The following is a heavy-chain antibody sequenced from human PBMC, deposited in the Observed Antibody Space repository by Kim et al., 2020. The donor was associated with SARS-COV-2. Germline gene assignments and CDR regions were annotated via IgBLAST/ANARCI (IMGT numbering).Heavy chain of an antibody. CDR3: ARIVWSGELCYFDY. CDR2: LYYSGST. CDR1: GGSVSSSSYY. Sequence: SETLSLTCTVSGGSVSSSSYYWGWIRQPPGKGLEWIGSLYYSGSTYYNPSLKSRLTMSVDTPKNQFSLRLSSVSAADTAVYHCARIVWSGELCYFDYWGQGAQVTISS. V-gene: IGHV4-39*07. D-gene: IGHD3-10*01. J-gene: IGHJ4*02.